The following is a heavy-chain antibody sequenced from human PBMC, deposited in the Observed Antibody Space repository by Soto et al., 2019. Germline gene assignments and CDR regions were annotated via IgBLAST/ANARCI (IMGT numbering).Heavy chain of an antibody. D-gene: IGHD3-10*01. CDR3: ARAGFGISEVGNWFDP. J-gene: IGHJ5*02. Sequence: QVQLQESGPGLVKPSETLSLTCTVSGGSISSYYWSWIRQPPGKGLEWIGYIYYSGSTNYNPSLKSRVTISVDTSKNQFSLKLSSVTAADAAVYYCARAGFGISEVGNWFDPWGQGTLVTVSS. V-gene: IGHV4-59*01. CDR2: IYYSGST. CDR1: GGSISSYY.